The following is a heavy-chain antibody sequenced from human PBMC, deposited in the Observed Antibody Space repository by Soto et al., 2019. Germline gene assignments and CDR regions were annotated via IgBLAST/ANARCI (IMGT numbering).Heavy chain of an antibody. Sequence: QVQLVESGGGVVQPGRSLRLSCAASGFTFSSYAMHWVRQAPGKGLEWVAVISYDGSNKYYADSVKGRFTISRDNSKNTLYLQMNSLRAEDTSVYYCARDPYYYDSSGYNGYFQHWGQGTLVTVSS. CDR3: ARDPYYYDSSGYNGYFQH. V-gene: IGHV3-30-3*01. D-gene: IGHD3-22*01. J-gene: IGHJ1*01. CDR2: ISYDGSNK. CDR1: GFTFSSYA.